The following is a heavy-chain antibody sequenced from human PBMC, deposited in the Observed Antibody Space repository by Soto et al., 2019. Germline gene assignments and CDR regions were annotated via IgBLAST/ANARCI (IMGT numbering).Heavy chain of an antibody. D-gene: IGHD2-2*01. CDR3: ARDLGLAVVENVIRYYGMDV. V-gene: IGHV4-38-2*02. J-gene: IGHJ6*04. CDR1: GYSINSGYY. Sequence: PSETLSLTCGVSGYSINSGYYWGWVRQPPGKGLEWIGGIYRGGSTYYNPSLKSRVTISADTSKNQFSLKMSSVTAADTAVYFCARDLGLAVVENVIRYYGMDVWGEGTTVTVYS. CDR2: IYRGGST.